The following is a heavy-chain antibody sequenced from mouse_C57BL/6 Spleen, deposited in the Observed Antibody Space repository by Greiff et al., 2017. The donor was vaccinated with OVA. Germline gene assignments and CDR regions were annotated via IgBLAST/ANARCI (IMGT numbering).Heavy chain of an antibody. CDR2: IDPSDSYT. V-gene: IGHV1-69*01. D-gene: IGHD2-1*01. J-gene: IGHJ2*01. Sequence: QVQLQQPGAELVMPGASVKLSCKASGYTFTSYWMHWVKQRPGQGLEWIGEIDPSDSYTNYNQKFKGKSTLTVDKSSSTAYMQLSSLTSEDSAVYYCAKGGYGNYDFDDWGQGTTLTVSP. CDR1: GYTFTSYW. CDR3: AKGGYGNYDFDD.